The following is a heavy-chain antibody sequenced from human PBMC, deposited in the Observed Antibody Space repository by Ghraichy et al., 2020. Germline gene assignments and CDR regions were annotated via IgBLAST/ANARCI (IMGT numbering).Heavy chain of an antibody. Sequence: SGPTLVKPTQTLTLTCTFSGFSLSTRGVGVGWIRQPPGKALEWLAVIYWDDDKRYSPSLKTRLTITKDTSKNQVVLTMTNMDPVDTATYYCAHRPVYYSGKFFFDSWGQGILVTVSS. CDR1: GFSLSTRGVG. J-gene: IGHJ4*02. D-gene: IGHD5/OR15-5a*01. V-gene: IGHV2-5*02. CDR3: AHRPVYYSGKFFFDS. CDR2: IYWDDDK.